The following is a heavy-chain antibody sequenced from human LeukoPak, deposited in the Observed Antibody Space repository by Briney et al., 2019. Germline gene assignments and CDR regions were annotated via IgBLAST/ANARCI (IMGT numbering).Heavy chain of an antibody. CDR2: IYYSGST. CDR1: GGSISSGGYY. CDR3: ARDGLGWGSSAKDGWFDP. J-gene: IGHJ5*02. Sequence: SETLSLTCTVSGGSISSGGYYWSWIRQHPGKGLEWIGYIYYSGSTYYNPSLKSRVTISVDTSKNQFSLKPSSVTAADTAVYYCARDGLGWGSSAKDGWFDPWGQGTLVTVSS. D-gene: IGHD2-15*01. V-gene: IGHV4-31*03.